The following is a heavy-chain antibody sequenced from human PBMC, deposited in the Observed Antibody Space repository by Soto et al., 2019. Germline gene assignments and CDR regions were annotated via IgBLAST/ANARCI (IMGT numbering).Heavy chain of an antibody. CDR3: ARRRTYSNYGSIDY. D-gene: IGHD4-4*01. J-gene: IGHJ4*02. CDR1: GGSISSYC. V-gene: IGHV4-59*08. CDR2: IYYSGST. Sequence: PSETLSLTCTVSGGSISSYCWSWIRQPPGKGLEWIGYIYYSGSTNYNPSLRSRVTISVDTSKNQFSLKLSSVTAADTAVYYCARRRTYSNYGSIDYWGQGTLVTVSS.